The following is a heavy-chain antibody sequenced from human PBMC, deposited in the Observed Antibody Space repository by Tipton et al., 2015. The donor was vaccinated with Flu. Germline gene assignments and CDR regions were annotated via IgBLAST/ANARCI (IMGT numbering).Heavy chain of an antibody. D-gene: IGHD2-21*02. V-gene: IGHV4-34*01. CDR2: INHSGNT. CDR1: GGSFSGYY. J-gene: IGHJ3*02. CDR3: ATHCVGVCSHAFDI. Sequence: LRLSCAVYGGSFSGYYWSWIRQPPGKGLEWIGEINHSGNTNYNPSLKSRVTISGDTSKNQFSLKLSSVTAADTAVYYCATHCVGVCSHAFDIWGQGTMVTVPS.